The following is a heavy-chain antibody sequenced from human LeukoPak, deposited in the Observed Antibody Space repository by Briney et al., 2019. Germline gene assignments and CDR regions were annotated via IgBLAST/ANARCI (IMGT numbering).Heavy chain of an antibody. CDR2: INHSGST. V-gene: IGHV4-34*01. Sequence: SETLSLTCAVYGGSFSGYYWSWIRQPPEKGLEWIGEINHSGSTNYNPSLKSRVTISVDTSKNQFSLKLSSVTAADTAVYYCARVLRRYSSSSGDYWGQGTLVTVSS. J-gene: IGHJ4*02. CDR1: GGSFSGYY. CDR3: ARVLRRYSSSSGDY. D-gene: IGHD6-6*01.